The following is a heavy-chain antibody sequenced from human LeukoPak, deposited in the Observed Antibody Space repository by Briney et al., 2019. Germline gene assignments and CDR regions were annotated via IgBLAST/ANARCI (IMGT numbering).Heavy chain of an antibody. CDR3: AKSFDSFGSGSSSALDY. D-gene: IGHD3-10*01. CDR1: GFTFSSYW. J-gene: IGHJ4*02. Sequence: GGSLRLSCAASGFTFSSYWMSWVRQAPGKGLEWVSAISRSGGSAFYADSVKGRFTISRDNSKNTLYLQMNSLRAADTAVYYCAKSFDSFGSGSSSALDYWGQGALVTVSS. CDR2: ISRSGGSA. V-gene: IGHV3-23*01.